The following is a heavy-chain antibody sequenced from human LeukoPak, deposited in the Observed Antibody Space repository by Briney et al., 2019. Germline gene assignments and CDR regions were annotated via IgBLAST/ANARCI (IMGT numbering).Heavy chain of an antibody. D-gene: IGHD6-13*01. V-gene: IGHV1-2*02. CDR3: ARLAAAGTWGFGY. J-gene: IGHJ4*02. CDR2: INPNSGGT. Sequence: ASVKVSCKASGYTFTSYYMHWVRQAPGQGLEWMGWINPNSGGTNYAQKFQGRVTMTRDTSISTAYMELSRLRSDDTAVYYCARLAAAGTWGFGYWGQGTLVTVSS. CDR1: GYTFTSYY.